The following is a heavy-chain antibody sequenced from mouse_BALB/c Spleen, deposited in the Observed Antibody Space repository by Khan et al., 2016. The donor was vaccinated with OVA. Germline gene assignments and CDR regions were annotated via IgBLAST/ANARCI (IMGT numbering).Heavy chain of an antibody. CDR3: ARVYGGDFDY. CDR2: ISYSGNT. CDR1: GYSITSDYA. D-gene: IGHD1-1*01. Sequence: EVQLQESGPGLVKPSQSLSLTCTVTGYSITSDYAWNWIRQFPGNKLEWMGFISYSGNTKYNPSFKSRFSITRDTSKNQFFLQLNSVTTEDTATDYCARVYGGDFDYWGQGTSLTVSS. J-gene: IGHJ2*02. V-gene: IGHV3-2*02.